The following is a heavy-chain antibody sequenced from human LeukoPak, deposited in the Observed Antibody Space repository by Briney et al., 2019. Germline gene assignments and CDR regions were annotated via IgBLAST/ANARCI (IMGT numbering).Heavy chain of an antibody. CDR2: ISRDGSTT. V-gene: IGHV3-74*03. J-gene: IGHJ3*01. CDR3: ALYGGVGFAF. CDR1: GNSFWAYW. D-gene: IGHD4-23*01. Sequence: GGSLTLSRALSGNSFWAYWMHSVRQIPGKGLEWVSRISRDGSTTTYADSVKGRFTISRDNARNTLSLQMNSLRVEDTAVYYCALYGGVGFAFWSRGTMVTVS.